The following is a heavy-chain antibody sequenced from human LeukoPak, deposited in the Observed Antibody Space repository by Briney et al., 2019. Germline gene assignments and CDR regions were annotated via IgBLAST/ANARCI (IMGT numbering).Heavy chain of an antibody. CDR2: IRSKAYGGTT. D-gene: IGHD6-6*01. V-gene: IGHV3-49*03. CDR3: ASSSSEYKLDY. CDR1: GFTFGDYA. Sequence: GGSLRLSCTASGFTFGDYAMSWFRQAPGKGLEWVGFIRSKAYGGTTEYAASVKGRFTISRDDSKSIAYLQMNSLKTEDTAVYYCASSSSEYKLDYWGQGTLVTVSS. J-gene: IGHJ4*02.